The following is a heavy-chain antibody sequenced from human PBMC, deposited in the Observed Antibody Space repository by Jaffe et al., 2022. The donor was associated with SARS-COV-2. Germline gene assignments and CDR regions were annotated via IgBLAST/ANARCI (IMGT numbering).Heavy chain of an antibody. D-gene: IGHD5-18*01. CDR1: GDSIGRSTYY. CDR2: IYYAGSA. J-gene: IGHJ1*01. CDR3: ARQTYGYYH. Sequence: QLQLQESGPGLVKPSETLSLICTVSGDSIGRSTYYWGWIRQSPGKGLAWIGNIYYAGSAYYNPSLKSRITMSVDTSKNQFSLRLSSVTAADSGIYYCARQTYGYYHWGQGTLVTVSS. V-gene: IGHV4-39*01.